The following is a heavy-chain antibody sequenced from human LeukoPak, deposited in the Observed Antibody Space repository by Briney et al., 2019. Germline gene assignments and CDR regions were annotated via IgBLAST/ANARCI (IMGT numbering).Heavy chain of an antibody. J-gene: IGHJ3*02. Sequence: GASVKVSCKASGYTFTSYGISWVRQAPGQGLEWMGWISAYNGNTNYAQKLQGGVTMTTDTSTSTAYMELRSLRSDDTAVYYCARDHSPGLRWADAFDIWGQGTMVTVSS. D-gene: IGHD4-23*01. CDR1: GYTFTSYG. V-gene: IGHV1-18*01. CDR2: ISAYNGNT. CDR3: ARDHSPGLRWADAFDI.